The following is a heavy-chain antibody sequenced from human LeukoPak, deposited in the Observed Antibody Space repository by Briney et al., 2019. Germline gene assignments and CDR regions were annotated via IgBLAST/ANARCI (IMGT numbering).Heavy chain of an antibody. Sequence: GGSLRLSCAASGFIFSNYAMSWVRQAPGKGLEWVSGVNSSGGSTYYADSVKGRFTVSRDNSKNTLYLQMNSLRAEDTAVHYCAKDPYSYNSGWLDPWGQGTLVTVSS. CDR1: GFIFSNYA. CDR2: VNSSGGST. V-gene: IGHV3-23*01. CDR3: AKDPYSYNSGWLDP. D-gene: IGHD3-22*01. J-gene: IGHJ5*02.